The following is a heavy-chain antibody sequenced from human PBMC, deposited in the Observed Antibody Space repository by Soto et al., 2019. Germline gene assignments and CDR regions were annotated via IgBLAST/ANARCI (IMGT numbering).Heavy chain of an antibody. V-gene: IGHV3-23*01. Sequence: GGSLRLSCAASGFVFNDYAISWVRQAPGKGLEWVSGISASGGRTYYADSVKGRLSVSRDNSNNTVFLQLNNLRVDDTAVYYCAKVGPSYYYGMDVWGQGTTVTVSS. CDR1: GFVFNDYA. CDR2: ISASGGRT. J-gene: IGHJ6*02. D-gene: IGHD1-26*01. CDR3: AKVGPSYYYGMDV.